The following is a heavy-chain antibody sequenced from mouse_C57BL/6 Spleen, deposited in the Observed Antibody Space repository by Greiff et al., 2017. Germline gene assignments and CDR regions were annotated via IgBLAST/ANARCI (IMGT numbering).Heavy chain of an antibody. Sequence: QVQLKQPGAELVRPGSSVKLSCKASGYTFTSYWMHWVKQRPRQGLEWIGNIDPSGSETHYNQKFKNKATLTVDKSSSTAYMQLSSLTSEDSAVYYCARGVTTGFAYWGQGTLVTVSA. CDR3: ARGVTTGFAY. J-gene: IGHJ3*01. D-gene: IGHD2-2*01. CDR2: IDPSGSET. V-gene: IGHV1-52*01. CDR1: GYTFTSYW.